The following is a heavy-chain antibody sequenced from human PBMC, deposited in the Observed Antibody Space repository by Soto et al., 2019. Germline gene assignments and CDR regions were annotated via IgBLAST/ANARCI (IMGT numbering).Heavy chain of an antibody. CDR1: GFTFSSYW. J-gene: IGHJ4*02. CDR3: ARGHLYSYDSRGYGVDY. CDR2: INSDGSST. Sequence: EVQLVESGGGLVQPGGSLRLSCAASGFTFSSYWMHWVRQAPGKGLVWVSRINSDGSSTTYADSVKGRITISRDNAKNPLYLQMNSLRADDTAVYYCARGHLYSYDSRGYGVDYWGQGTLVTVSS. D-gene: IGHD3-22*01. V-gene: IGHV3-74*01.